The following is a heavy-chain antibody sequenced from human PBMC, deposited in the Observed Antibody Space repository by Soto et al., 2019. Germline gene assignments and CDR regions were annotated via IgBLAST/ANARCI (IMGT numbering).Heavy chain of an antibody. Sequence: SETLCLTCTVSLGSINTADYFWAWIRQPPGKGLEFIGSIHSSGGTFYSPSLKSRVSISIDKSKNHFSLRLTSVTAGDTAVYFCASVVVGATRQSGSDHWGQGTLVTVSS. CDR2: IHSSGGT. V-gene: IGHV4-39*02. CDR3: ASVVVGATRQSGSDH. J-gene: IGHJ4*02. CDR1: LGSINTADYF. D-gene: IGHD2-15*01.